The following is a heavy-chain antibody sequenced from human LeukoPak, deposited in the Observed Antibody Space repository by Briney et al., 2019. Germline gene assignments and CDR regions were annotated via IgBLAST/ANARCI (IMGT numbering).Heavy chain of an antibody. D-gene: IGHD3-22*01. J-gene: IGHJ4*02. V-gene: IGHV4-38-2*02. CDR3: ARHRLYDSTGYYYDFDY. CDR1: GYSIGSGYY. Sequence: SETLSLTCTVSGYSIGSGYYWGWIRQPPGKGLEWIGSIYYSGSTYDNPSHKSRVTISLDTSKNQFSLKLSSVTASDTAVYYCARHRLYDSTGYYYDFDYWGQGTLVTVSS. CDR2: IYYSGST.